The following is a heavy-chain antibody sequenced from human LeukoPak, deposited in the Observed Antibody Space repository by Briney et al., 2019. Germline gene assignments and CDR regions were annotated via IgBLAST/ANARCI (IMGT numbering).Heavy chain of an antibody. D-gene: IGHD2-15*01. CDR3: ARHPRIYYCSGGSCYSDY. CDR1: GYIFTSYW. Sequence: GESLEISCKGSGYIFTSYWISWVRPLPGKGLEWMGRIDPSDSYTNYSPSFQGHVTISADKSISTAYLRWSSLKASDTAMYYCARHPRIYYCSGGSCYSDYWGQGTLVTVSS. J-gene: IGHJ4*02. CDR2: IDPSDSYT. V-gene: IGHV5-10-1*01.